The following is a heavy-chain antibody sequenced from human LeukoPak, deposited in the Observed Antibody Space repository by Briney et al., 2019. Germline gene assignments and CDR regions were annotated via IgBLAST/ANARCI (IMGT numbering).Heavy chain of an antibody. CDR2: INHSGST. CDR3: AREVRHIVVVIALHAFDI. CDR1: GGSFSGYY. D-gene: IGHD2-21*01. J-gene: IGHJ3*02. V-gene: IGHV4-34*01. Sequence: PSETLSLTCAVYGGSFSGYYWSWIRQPPGKGLEWIGEINHSGSTNYNPSLKSRVTISVDRSKNQFSLKLSSVTAADTAVYYCAREVRHIVVVIALHAFDIWGQGTMVTVSS.